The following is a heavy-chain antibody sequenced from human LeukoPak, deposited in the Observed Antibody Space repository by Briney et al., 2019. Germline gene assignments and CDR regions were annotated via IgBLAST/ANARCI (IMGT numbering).Heavy chain of an antibody. V-gene: IGHV3-11*01. Sequence: GGSLRLSCAASGFTFSDYYMSWIRQAPGKGLEWVSYISSSGSTIYYADSVKGRFTISRDNAKNSLYLQMNSLRAEDTAVYYCAKVFGAQGAFYYFDYWGQGTLVTVSS. CDR1: GFTFSDYY. CDR3: AKVFGAQGAFYYFDY. CDR2: ISSSGSTI. J-gene: IGHJ4*02. D-gene: IGHD3-3*01.